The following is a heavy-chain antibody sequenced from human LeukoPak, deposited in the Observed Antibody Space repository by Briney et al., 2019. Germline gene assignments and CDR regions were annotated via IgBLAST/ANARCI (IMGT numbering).Heavy chain of an antibody. D-gene: IGHD5/OR15-5a*01. CDR3: GHQTWGSSVDY. V-gene: IGHV2-5*01. CDR2: IYWSDEK. J-gene: IGHJ4*02. Sequence: SGPRLVNPTQTLMVTCSFSGFSLSTSGMGVGWIRQPPGKALEWLALIYWSDEKSYSPSLNSRLTITKDTSKNQVVLMMTNMDVVDTATYYCGHQTWGSSVDYWGQGTLVTVSS. CDR1: GFSLSTSGMG.